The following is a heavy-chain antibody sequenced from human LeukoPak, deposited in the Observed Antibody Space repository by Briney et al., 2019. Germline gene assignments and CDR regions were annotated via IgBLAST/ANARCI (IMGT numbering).Heavy chain of an antibody. D-gene: IGHD2-21*01. CDR3: ASVNGDGAEYFQH. CDR1: GFTISSNY. V-gene: IGHV3-53*01. J-gene: IGHJ1*01. Sequence: GGSLRLSCAASGFTISSNYMSWVRQAPGKGLEWVSVIYSGGSTYYADSVKGRFTTPRDISKNTLYLQMNSLRAEDTAVYYCASVNGDGAEYFQHWGQGTLVTVSS. CDR2: IYSGGST.